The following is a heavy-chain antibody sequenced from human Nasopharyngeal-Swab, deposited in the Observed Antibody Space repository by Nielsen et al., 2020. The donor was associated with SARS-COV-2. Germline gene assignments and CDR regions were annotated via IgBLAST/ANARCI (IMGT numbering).Heavy chain of an antibody. J-gene: IGHJ4*02. V-gene: IGHV3-66*02. CDR2: LKSGGGT. CDR3: ASLRADTPDFVY. D-gene: IGHD2-15*01. CDR1: GFTVSSNF. Sequence: GESLKISCVASGFTVSSNFVSWVRQAPGKGLEWVSLLKSGGGTFYADSVRGRFTISRDNSKNTLYLQVKSLRADDTGVYYCASLRADTPDFVYLGQGTLVTVSS.